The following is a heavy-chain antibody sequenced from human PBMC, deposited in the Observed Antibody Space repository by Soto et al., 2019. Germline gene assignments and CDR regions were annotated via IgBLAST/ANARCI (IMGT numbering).Heavy chain of an antibody. CDR2: ISAYNGNT. CDR1: GYTFTSYG. J-gene: IGHJ6*02. CDR3: ARSAMVTGYYYYGMDV. Sequence: ASVKVSCKASGYTFTSYGISWVRQAPGQGLEWMGWISAYNGNTNYAQKLQGRVTMTTDTSTSTAYMELRSLGSDDTAVYYCARSAMVTGYYYYGMDVWGQGTTVTVSS. D-gene: IGHD5-18*01. V-gene: IGHV1-18*04.